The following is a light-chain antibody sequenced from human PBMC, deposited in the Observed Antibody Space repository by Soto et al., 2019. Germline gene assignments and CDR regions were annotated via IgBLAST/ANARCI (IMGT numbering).Light chain of an antibody. V-gene: IGLV1-51*01. CDR2: DNN. J-gene: IGLJ2*01. Sequence: QAVVTQPPSVSAAPGQKLTISCSGSSSNIGNNYVSWYQQLPGTAPKLLIYDNNKRPSGIPDRFSGSKSGTSATLGITGLQTGDEADYYCGTWDSSLSAVVFGGGTKLTVL. CDR1: SSNIGNNY. CDR3: GTWDSSLSAVV.